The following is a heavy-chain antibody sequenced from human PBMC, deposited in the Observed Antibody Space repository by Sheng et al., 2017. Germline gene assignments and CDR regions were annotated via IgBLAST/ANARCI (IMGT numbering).Heavy chain of an antibody. V-gene: IGHV3-21*01. J-gene: IGHJ4*02. Sequence: EVQLVESGGGLVKPGGSLRLSCVASGFTFSIDTMNWVRQAPGKGLEWVSGISSGSKYIDYVDSVKGRFTTSRDNAKNSLYLQMNSLRVEDTAVYYCARGHDSSGFSIWGQGALVTVSS. CDR1: GFTFSIDT. D-gene: IGHD3-22*01. CDR3: ARGHDSSGFSI. CDR2: ISSGSKYI.